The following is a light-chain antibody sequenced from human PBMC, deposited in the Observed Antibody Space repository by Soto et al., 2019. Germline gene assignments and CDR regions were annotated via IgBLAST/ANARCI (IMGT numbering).Light chain of an antibody. CDR1: QSISDT. CDR2: GAS. V-gene: IGKV3-15*01. J-gene: IGKJ1*01. Sequence: ETVMTQSPATLSVSPGGRATLSCRASQSISDTLAWYQQEPGQAPRLLIYGASTRAPGFPARFSGSGYGTDFTLTISSLQSEDFAVYYCQQYNNWPWTFGQGTKVDIK. CDR3: QQYNNWPWT.